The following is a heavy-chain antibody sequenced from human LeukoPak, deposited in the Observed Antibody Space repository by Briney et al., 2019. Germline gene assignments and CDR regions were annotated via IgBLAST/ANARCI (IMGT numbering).Heavy chain of an antibody. CDR2: IIPIFGTA. Sequence: ASVKVSCKASGGTFSSYAISWVRQAPGQGLEWMGGIIPIFGTANYAQKFQGRVTITADESTSTAYMELSSLRSDDTAVYYCARDYYGSGTETEYWGQGTLVTVSS. J-gene: IGHJ4*02. D-gene: IGHD3-10*01. V-gene: IGHV1-69*13. CDR1: GGTFSSYA. CDR3: ARDYYGSGTETEY.